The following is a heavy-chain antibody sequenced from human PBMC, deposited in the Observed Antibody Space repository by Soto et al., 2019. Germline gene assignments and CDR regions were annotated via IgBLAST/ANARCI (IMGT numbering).Heavy chain of an antibody. D-gene: IGHD3-10*01. Sequence: QVQLVESGGGVVQPGRSLRLSCAASGFTFSSYAMHWVRQAPGKGLEWVAVISYDGSNKYYADSVKGRFTISRDNSKNTLYLQMNSLRAEDTAGYYGARVPMVRGVRLGGMDVWGQGTTVTGSS. CDR3: ARVPMVRGVRLGGMDV. CDR1: GFTFSSYA. V-gene: IGHV3-30-3*01. J-gene: IGHJ6*02. CDR2: ISYDGSNK.